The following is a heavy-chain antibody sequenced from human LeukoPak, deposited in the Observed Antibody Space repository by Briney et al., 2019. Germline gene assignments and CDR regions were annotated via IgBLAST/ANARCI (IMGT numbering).Heavy chain of an antibody. J-gene: IGHJ4*02. CDR2: IYSSDYM. D-gene: IGHD3-10*01. Sequence: PGGALRLSCAASGCLVNANHMNWVRQAPGKGLEWVSIIYSSDYMYYADSVKGRFTISRDNSKNTLYLQMNSLRVEDSAVYYCAPERPDSRVLDYWGQGLVVTVSS. CDR1: GCLVNANH. CDR3: APERPDSRVLDY. V-gene: IGHV3-66*01.